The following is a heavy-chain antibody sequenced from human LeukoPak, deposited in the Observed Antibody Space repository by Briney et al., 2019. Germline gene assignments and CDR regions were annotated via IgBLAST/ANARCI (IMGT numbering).Heavy chain of an antibody. V-gene: IGHV4-38-2*02. J-gene: IGHJ3*02. Sequence: SETLSLTCTVSGYSISSGYYWGWIRQPPGKGLEWIGTIYYTGRTYYNPSLQSRVTISVDTSKNQFSLKLSSVTAADTAVYYCARRPAPFDWLLFAFDIWGQGTMVTVSS. CDR2: IYYTGRT. CDR3: ARRPAPFDWLLFAFDI. D-gene: IGHD3-9*01. CDR1: GYSISSGYY.